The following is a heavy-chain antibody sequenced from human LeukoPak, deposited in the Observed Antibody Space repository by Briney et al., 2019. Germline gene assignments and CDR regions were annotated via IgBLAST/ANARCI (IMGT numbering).Heavy chain of an antibody. V-gene: IGHV3-21*01. CDR2: ISSSAGYI. D-gene: IGHD1-26*01. J-gene: IGHJ3*02. CDR1: GFTFSTYT. CDR3: ARDFGGGYYEDAFDI. Sequence: GGSLRLSCAASGFTFSTYTMNWVRQAPGKGLEWVSSISSSAGYIYYADSVKGRFTISRDNAKNSLYLQMNSLRAEDTAVYYCARDFGGGYYEDAFDIWGQGTMVTVSS.